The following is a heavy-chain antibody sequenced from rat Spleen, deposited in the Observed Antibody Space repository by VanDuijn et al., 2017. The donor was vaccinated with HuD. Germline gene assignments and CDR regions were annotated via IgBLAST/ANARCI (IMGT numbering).Heavy chain of an antibody. CDR1: GFTFNYYW. V-gene: IGHV5-31*01. CDR3: ARQWDY. CDR2: ITNASGRT. J-gene: IGHJ2*01. Sequence: EVQLVESGGGLVHPGRSLKLSCVTSGFTFNYYWMTWIRQAPGKGLEWVASITNASGRTYYPDSVKGRFTISRDTARNTLYLQMNSLRSEDTATYYCARQWDYWGQGVMVTVSS.